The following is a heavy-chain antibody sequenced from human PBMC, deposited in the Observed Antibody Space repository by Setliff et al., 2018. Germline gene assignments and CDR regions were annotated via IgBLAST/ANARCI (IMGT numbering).Heavy chain of an antibody. V-gene: IGHV4-39*01. Sequence: PSETLSLTCTVSGGSISSSRYYWGWIRQPPGKGLEWIGSINYSGSTYYNPSLKRRVTISEETSKNQFSLKLSSVTAADTAVYYCARAAGYSSSWYHYYYGMDVWGQGTTVTVSS. CDR3: ARAAGYSSSWYHYYYGMDV. D-gene: IGHD6-13*01. CDR2: INYSGST. CDR1: GGSISSSRYY. J-gene: IGHJ6*02.